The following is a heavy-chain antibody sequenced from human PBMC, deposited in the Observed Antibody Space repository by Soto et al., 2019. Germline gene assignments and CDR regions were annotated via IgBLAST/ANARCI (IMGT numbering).Heavy chain of an antibody. Sequence: EVQLLESGGGFVQPGGSLRLSCAVSGFTFTSYAMTWVRQAPGKGLEWVSAISGSGGSEFYADSVKGRFTISRDNSKNTLYLQMKSLRAEDTALYYCAKGDTTMITDYYAMDVWGQGILVTVSS. CDR2: ISGSGGSE. V-gene: IGHV3-23*01. D-gene: IGHD5-18*01. CDR1: GFTFTSYA. J-gene: IGHJ6*02. CDR3: AKGDTTMITDYYAMDV.